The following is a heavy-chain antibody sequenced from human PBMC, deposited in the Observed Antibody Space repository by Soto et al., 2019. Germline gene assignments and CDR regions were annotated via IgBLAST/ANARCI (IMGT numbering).Heavy chain of an antibody. CDR2: ISYDGSNK. CDR1: GFTFSSYG. J-gene: IGHJ6*02. D-gene: IGHD3-10*01. V-gene: IGHV3-30*18. CDR3: AKGRVTMVRGVISRAPYYYYGMDV. Sequence: SLRLSCAASGFTFSSYGMHWVRHAPGKGLEWVAVISYDGSNKYYADSVKGRFTISRDNSKNTLYLQMNSLRAEDTAVYYCAKGRVTMVRGVISRAPYYYYGMDVWGQGTTVTVSS.